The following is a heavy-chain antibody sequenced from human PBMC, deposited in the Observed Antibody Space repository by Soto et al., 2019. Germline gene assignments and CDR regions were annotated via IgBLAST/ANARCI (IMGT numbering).Heavy chain of an antibody. CDR1: GFSLSTSGVG. CDR3: AHGYSSGWYFDY. D-gene: IGHD6-19*01. J-gene: IGHJ4*02. CDR2: IYWDDDK. Sequence: QITLKESGPTLVKPTQTLTLTCTFSGFSLSTSGVGVGWIRQPPGKALEWLALIYWDDDKRYSPSLKSRLTITKDTSKNQVVLTMTNMGPVDTATYYCAHGYSSGWYFDYWGQGTLVTVSS. V-gene: IGHV2-5*02.